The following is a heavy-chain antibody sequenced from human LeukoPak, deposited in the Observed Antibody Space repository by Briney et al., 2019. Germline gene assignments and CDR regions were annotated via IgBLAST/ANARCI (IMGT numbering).Heavy chain of an antibody. CDR3: ARPTTGPATQGYDS. CDR2: IYYRGNT. J-gene: IGHJ4*02. Sequence: SETLSLTCTVSGGSISGSPYYWAGIRQPPGRGLEWIGSIYYRGNTYHNPSLKSRVTISVDTSKNQFSLSVISVTAADTAVYFCARPTTGPATQGYDSWGQGILVTVAS. D-gene: IGHD1-1*01. V-gene: IGHV4-39*01. CDR1: GGSISGSPYY.